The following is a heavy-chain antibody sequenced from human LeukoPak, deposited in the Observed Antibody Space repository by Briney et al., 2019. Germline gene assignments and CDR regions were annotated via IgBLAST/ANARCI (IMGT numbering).Heavy chain of an antibody. CDR2: INHSGGT. CDR1: GFTFSSYW. V-gene: IGHV4-34*01. CDR3: ARGRACTSTSCYAPNYYYYYGMDV. Sequence: GSLRLSCAASGFTFSSYWMSRLLQPPGKVLEWIGEINHSGGTNYNPSLKSRVTISVDTSKNQFSLKLNSVTAADTGVYCCARGRACTSTSCYAPNYYYYYGMDVWGQGTTVTVSS. J-gene: IGHJ6*02. D-gene: IGHD2-2*01.